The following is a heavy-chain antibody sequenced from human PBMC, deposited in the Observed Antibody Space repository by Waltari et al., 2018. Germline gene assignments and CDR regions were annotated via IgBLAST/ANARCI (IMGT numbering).Heavy chain of an antibody. CDR2: IIPILGIA. J-gene: IGHJ3*02. V-gene: IGHV1-69*04. CDR3: AREGPGYYVVVPAAYAFDI. CDR1: GVTFSSYP. Sequence: QVQLVQSGAEVKKPGSSVQVSCQAYGVTFSSYPISWVRQATGQGLEWMGRIIPILGIANYAQKCQGRVTITADKSTSTAYMELSSLRSEDTAVYYCAREGPGYYVVVPAAYAFDIWGQGTMVTVSS. D-gene: IGHD2-2*01.